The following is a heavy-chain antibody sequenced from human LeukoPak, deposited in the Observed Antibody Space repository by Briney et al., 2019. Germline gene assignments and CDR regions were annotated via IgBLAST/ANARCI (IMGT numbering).Heavy chain of an antibody. J-gene: IGHJ4*02. V-gene: IGHV3-30*02. CDR3: AKAPLGDYYDSSGYYREFDY. CDR2: IRYDGINK. D-gene: IGHD3-22*01. CDR1: GFTFSSYG. Sequence: PGGSLRLSCAASGFTFSSYGMHWVRQAPGKGLEWVAFIRYDGINKYYADSVKGRFTISRDNSKNTLYLQMNSLRTEDTAVYYCAKAPLGDYYDSSGYYREFDYWGQGTLVTVSS.